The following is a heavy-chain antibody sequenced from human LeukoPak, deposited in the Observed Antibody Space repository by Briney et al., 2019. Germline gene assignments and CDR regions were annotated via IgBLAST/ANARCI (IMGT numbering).Heavy chain of an antibody. V-gene: IGHV3-48*03. D-gene: IGHD6-19*01. Sequence: GGSLRLSCAASGFTFSLYEVNWVRQAPGKGLEWISYISRSGGTIYYADSVKGRFTTSRDNAKNSLYLQMNSLRAEDTAVYYCARDSFSSGWFLFDYWGQGALVTVSS. J-gene: IGHJ4*02. CDR3: ARDSFSSGWFLFDY. CDR1: GFTFSLYE. CDR2: ISRSGGTI.